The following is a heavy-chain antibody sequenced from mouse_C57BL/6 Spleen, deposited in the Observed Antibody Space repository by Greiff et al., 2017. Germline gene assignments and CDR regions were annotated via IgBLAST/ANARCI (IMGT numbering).Heavy chain of an antibody. J-gene: IGHJ1*03. V-gene: IGHV2-6-1*01. D-gene: IGHD2-4*01. CDR3: ARHPYDYGGGNWYFDF. CDR1: GFSLTSYG. CDR2: LWSDGST. Sequence: VQLVESGPGLVAPSQSLSITCTVSGFSLTSYGVHWVRQPPGKGLEWLVVLWSDGSTTYNSALQSRLSISKDNSNSQVFLKMNSLQTDDTAMYYWARHPYDYGGGNWYFDFWGTGTTVTVSS.